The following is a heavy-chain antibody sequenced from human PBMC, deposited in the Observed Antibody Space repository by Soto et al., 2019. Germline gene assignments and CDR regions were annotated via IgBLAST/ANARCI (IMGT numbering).Heavy chain of an antibody. J-gene: IGHJ4*02. D-gene: IGHD4-17*01. CDR3: AREATVTRSFYFDY. Sequence: QVQLQESGPGLVKPSQTLSLTCTVSGGSISSGDYYWSWIRHHPGKGLEWIGYIYYSGSTYYNPSLSSRVTLSVDTSKNQFSLKLSSVTAADTAVYYCAREATVTRSFYFDYWGQGTLVTVSS. CDR2: IYYSGST. V-gene: IGHV4-31*03. CDR1: GGSISSGDYY.